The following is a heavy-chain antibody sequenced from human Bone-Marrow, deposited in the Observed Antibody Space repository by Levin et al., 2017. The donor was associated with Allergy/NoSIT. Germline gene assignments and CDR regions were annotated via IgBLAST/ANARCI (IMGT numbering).Heavy chain of an antibody. CDR1: GFIFSSYW. Sequence: GGSLRLSCAASGFIFSSYWMSWVRQAPGKGLEWVANINQDGSEKYYAGSVKGRFTIARDNAKDSLYLQMNNLRVEDTAVYYCAGATIYNRGDYWGQGTLVTVSS. V-gene: IGHV3-7*03. CDR3: AGATIYNRGDY. CDR2: INQDGSEK. D-gene: IGHD5-24*01. J-gene: IGHJ4*02.